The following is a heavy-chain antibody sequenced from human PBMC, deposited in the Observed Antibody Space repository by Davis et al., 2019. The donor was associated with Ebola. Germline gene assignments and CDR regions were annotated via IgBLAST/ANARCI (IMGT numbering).Heavy chain of an antibody. CDR3: ARVIREYSYGYDY. CDR2: IIPILGIA. CDR1: GGTFSSYA. D-gene: IGHD5-18*01. Sequence: SVKVSCKASGGTFSSYAISWVRQAPGQGLEWMGRIIPILGIANYAQKFQGRVTITADKSTSTAYMELSSLRSEDTAAYYCARVIREYSYGYDYWGQGTLVTVSS. V-gene: IGHV1-69*04. J-gene: IGHJ4*02.